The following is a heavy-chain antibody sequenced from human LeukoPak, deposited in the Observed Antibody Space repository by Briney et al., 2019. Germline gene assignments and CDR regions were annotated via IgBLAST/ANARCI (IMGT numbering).Heavy chain of an antibody. Sequence: SVKVSCKASGGTFSSYAISWVRQAPGQGLEWMGGIIPIFGTANYARKFQGRVTITADKSTSTAYMELSSLRSEDTAVYYCARHLSSGWLFDYWGQGTLVTVSS. V-gene: IGHV1-69*06. CDR2: IIPIFGTA. CDR1: GGTFSSYA. CDR3: ARHLSSGWLFDY. J-gene: IGHJ4*02. D-gene: IGHD6-19*01.